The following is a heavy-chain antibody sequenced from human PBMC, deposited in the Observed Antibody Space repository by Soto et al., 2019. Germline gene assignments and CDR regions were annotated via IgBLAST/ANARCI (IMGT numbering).Heavy chain of an antibody. CDR1: GFNFDNYG. Sequence: LRLSCQASGFNFDNYGMHWVRQAPGKGLEWVAVITYDGSFQYYADSVKGRFTISRDNSKNTLSLHLSTLKPEDTAVYHCAKDRVGGTFYTPLAFWGQGTLVTVSS. J-gene: IGHJ4*02. CDR3: AKDRVGGTFYTPLAF. CDR2: ITYDGSFQ. V-gene: IGHV3-30*18. D-gene: IGHD1-7*01.